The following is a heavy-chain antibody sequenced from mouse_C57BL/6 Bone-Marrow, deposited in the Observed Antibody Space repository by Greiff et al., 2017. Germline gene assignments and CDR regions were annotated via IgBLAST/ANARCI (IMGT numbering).Heavy chain of an antibody. CDR1: GYTFTSYG. CDR2: IYPRSGNT. CDR3: ARWGGRGNYVFYAMDY. J-gene: IGHJ4*01. V-gene: IGHV1-81*01. D-gene: IGHD2-1*01. Sequence: VQRVESGAELARPGASVKLSCKASGYTFTSYGISWVKQRTGQGLEWIGEIYPRSGNTYYNEKFKGKATLTADKSSSTAYMELRSLTSEDSAVYFCARWGGRGNYVFYAMDYWGQGTSVTVSS.